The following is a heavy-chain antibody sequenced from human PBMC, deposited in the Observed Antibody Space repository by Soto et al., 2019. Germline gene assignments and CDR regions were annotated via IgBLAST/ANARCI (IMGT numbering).Heavy chain of an antibody. J-gene: IGHJ4*02. CDR1: GFTFDDNA. D-gene: IGHD3-16*01. Sequence: GGSLRLSCAVSGFTFDDNAMHWARQAPEKGLGWVSGINWKSDIGYADSVKGRFTISRDNAENSLYLQMNSLRAEDTALYYCAISQDRGGRTTFIYWGQGTQVTVSS. CDR2: INWKSDI. V-gene: IGHV3-9*01. CDR3: AISQDRGGRTTFIY.